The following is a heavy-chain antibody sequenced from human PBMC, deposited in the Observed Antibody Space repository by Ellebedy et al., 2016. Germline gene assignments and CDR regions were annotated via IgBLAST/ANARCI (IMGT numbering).Heavy chain of an antibody. J-gene: IGHJ3*02. V-gene: IGHV1-2*04. Sequence: ASVKVSCKASGYTFTGYYMHWVRQAPGQGLEWMGWINPNSGGTNYAQKFQGWVTMTRDTSISTAYMELSRLRSDDTAVYYCARYIGECGGDSICGAFDIWGQGTMVTVSS. CDR2: INPNSGGT. D-gene: IGHD2-21*02. CDR3: ARYIGECGGDSICGAFDI. CDR1: GYTFTGYY.